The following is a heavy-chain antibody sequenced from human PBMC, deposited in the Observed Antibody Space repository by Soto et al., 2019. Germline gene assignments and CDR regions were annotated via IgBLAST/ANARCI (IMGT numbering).Heavy chain of an antibody. D-gene: IGHD3-16*02. V-gene: IGHV1-18*01. CDR1: GYTFTSYG. CDR3: ARGGNFRSVVFRYYYGMDV. Sequence: QVQLVQSGAEVKKPGASVKVSCKASGYTFTSYGISWVRQAPGQGLEWMGWIRAYNGKTNYAQKLQGRVTMTTDTSTSTADMELRSRRSDDAAVYYCARGGNFRSVVFRYYYGMDVWGQGTTVTVSS. J-gene: IGHJ6*02. CDR2: IRAYNGKT.